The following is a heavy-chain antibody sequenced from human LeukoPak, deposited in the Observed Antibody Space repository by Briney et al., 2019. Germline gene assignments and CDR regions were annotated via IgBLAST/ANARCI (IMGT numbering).Heavy chain of an antibody. CDR3: AREGRRGLYYYYGMDV. J-gene: IGHJ6*02. D-gene: IGHD3-10*01. V-gene: IGHV1-69*05. Sequence: SVKVSCKASGGTFSSYAISWVRQAPGRGLEWMGGIIPIFGTANYAQKFQGRVTITTDESTSTAYMELSRLRSDDTAVYYCAREGRRGLYYYYGMDVWGQGTTVTVSS. CDR2: IIPIFGTA. CDR1: GGTFSSYA.